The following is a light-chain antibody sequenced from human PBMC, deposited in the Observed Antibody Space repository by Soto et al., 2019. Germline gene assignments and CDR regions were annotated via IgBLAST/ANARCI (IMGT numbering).Light chain of an antibody. J-gene: IGLJ3*02. V-gene: IGLV2-14*01. CDR2: EVS. CDR3: SSYTNTDTWV. CDR1: STDVGGYNY. Sequence: QSALTQPASVAGSPGQSITISCTGTSTDVGGYNYVSWYQQPPGKAPKLMIYEVSNRPSGVSNRFSGSKSGNTASLSISGLQAEDEADYYCSSYTNTDTWVFGGGTQLTVL.